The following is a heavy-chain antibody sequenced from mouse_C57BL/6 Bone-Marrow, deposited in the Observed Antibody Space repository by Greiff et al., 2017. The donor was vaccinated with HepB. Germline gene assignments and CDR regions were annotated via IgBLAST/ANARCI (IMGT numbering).Heavy chain of an antibody. Sequence: EVQGVESGPSLVRPSQTLSLTCTVTGFSINSDCYWIWIRQFPGNKLEYIGYTFYSGITYYNPSLESRTYITRDTSKNQFSLKLSSVTTEDTATYYCARALLRLHAMDYWGQGTSVTVSS. D-gene: IGHD1-1*01. V-gene: IGHV3-3*01. CDR3: ARALLRLHAMDY. CDR1: GFSINSDCY. J-gene: IGHJ4*01. CDR2: TFYSGIT.